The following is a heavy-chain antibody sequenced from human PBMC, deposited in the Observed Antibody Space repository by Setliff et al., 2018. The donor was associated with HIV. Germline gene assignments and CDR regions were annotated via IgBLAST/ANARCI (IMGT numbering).Heavy chain of an antibody. CDR2: INTHNGNT. D-gene: IGHD6-13*01. J-gene: IGHJ5*02. Sequence: GSVKVSCKASGYIFTTFGFSWVRQAPGQGLEWMGWINTHNGNTHYAQRFQGRVTMTRDTSTTTAHMELRSLRSDDTAVYYCARATGAADLWGQGTKVTVSS. CDR1: GYIFTTFG. CDR3: ARATGAADL. V-gene: IGHV1-18*01.